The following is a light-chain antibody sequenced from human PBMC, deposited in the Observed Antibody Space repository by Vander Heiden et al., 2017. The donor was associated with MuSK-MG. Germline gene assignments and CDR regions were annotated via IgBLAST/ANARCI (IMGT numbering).Light chain of an antibody. CDR1: QGISSY. V-gene: IGKV1-9*01. CDR2: TAS. Sequence: DIQLTQSPSFLSASVGDRVTITCRASQGISSYLGWYQQKPGKATKLLNYTASTLQPGIPSRFSGSGSGTEFTLTISSLQPEDFATYYCQQNNSYPRTFGQGTKVEIK. J-gene: IGKJ1*01. CDR3: QQNNSYPRT.